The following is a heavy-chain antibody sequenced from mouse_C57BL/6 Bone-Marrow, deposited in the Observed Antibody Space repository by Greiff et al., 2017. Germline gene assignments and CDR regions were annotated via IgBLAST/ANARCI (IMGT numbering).Heavy chain of an antibody. CDR3: ARNWDLAY. CDR1: GYTFTDYY. CDR2: INPNNGGT. Sequence: VQLQQSGPELVKPGASVKISCKASGYTFTDYYMNWVKQSHGKSLEWIGDINPNNGGTSYNQKFKGKATLTVDQSSSTAYMELRSLTSEDSAVYYCARNWDLAYWGQGTLVTVSA. D-gene: IGHD4-1*01. J-gene: IGHJ3*01. V-gene: IGHV1-26*01.